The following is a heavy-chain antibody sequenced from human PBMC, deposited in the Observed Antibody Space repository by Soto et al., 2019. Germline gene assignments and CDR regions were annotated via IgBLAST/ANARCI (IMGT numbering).Heavy chain of an antibody. CDR1: GSAITRYY. CDR3: ARDTSGWSPNGLDV. V-gene: IGHV1-46*01. J-gene: IGHJ6*02. D-gene: IGHD6-19*01. CDR2: INPGGGSA. Sequence: QVDLVQSGAEVKKPGASVTISCKASGSAITRYYIHWVRQAPGRGLEWMGIINPGGGSASYAQKFQDRVTIDKDTSTGTVYMDLRSLRTEDTAVYYCARDTSGWSPNGLDVWGQGTTVTVSS.